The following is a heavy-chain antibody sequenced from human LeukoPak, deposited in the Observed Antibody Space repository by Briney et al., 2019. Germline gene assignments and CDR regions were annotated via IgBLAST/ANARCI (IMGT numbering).Heavy chain of an antibody. CDR3: TRAEYSSSSHFDY. J-gene: IGHJ4*02. D-gene: IGHD6-6*01. CDR2: INPNTDAT. V-gene: IGHV1-2*02. CDR1: GYSITGYY. Sequence: GASVKVSCKASGYSITGYYLNWVRQAPGQGLEWMGWINPNTDATTYAQQFQGRVTMTRDTSISTAYMELRRLTSDDTAVYYCTRAEYSSSSHFDYWGQGTLVTVAS.